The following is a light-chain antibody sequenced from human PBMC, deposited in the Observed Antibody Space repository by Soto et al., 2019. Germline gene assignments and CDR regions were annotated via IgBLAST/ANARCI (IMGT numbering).Light chain of an antibody. CDR3: QNYNNFLFT. CDR1: QGISNY. V-gene: IGKV1-27*01. Sequence: DIQMTQSPSSLSASIGDRVTITCRASQGISNYLAWYQEKPGKAPELLIYHASTLQSGVPSRFSGSGSGTDFTLTISILQPEDVATYYCQNYNNFLFTFGPGTKVDIK. CDR2: HAS. J-gene: IGKJ3*01.